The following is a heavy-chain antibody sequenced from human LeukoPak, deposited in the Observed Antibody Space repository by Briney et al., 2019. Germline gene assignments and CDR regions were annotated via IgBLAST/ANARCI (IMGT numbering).Heavy chain of an antibody. V-gene: IGHV3-48*01. J-gene: IGHJ4*02. CDR3: ARDLVATIFYFDY. CDR1: GFTFSSYS. CDR2: ISSSSTI. D-gene: IGHD5-12*01. Sequence: PGGSLRLSCAASGFTFSSYSMNWVRQAPGKGLEWVSYISSSSTIYYADSVKGRFTISRDNAKNSLYLQMNSLRAEDTAVYYCARDLVATIFYFDYWGQGTLVTVSS.